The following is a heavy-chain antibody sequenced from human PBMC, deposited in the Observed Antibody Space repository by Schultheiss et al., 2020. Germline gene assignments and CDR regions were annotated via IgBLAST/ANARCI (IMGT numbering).Heavy chain of an antibody. Sequence: GGSLRLSCAASGFTFSSYSMNWVRQAPGKGLEWVSFITNNRSNKYYADSVKGRFTISRDNAKNTLYLQMNSLRAEDTAVYYCARDRPIGVGSMLDYWGQGTLVTVSS. D-gene: IGHD3-22*01. J-gene: IGHJ4*02. CDR1: GFTFSSYS. CDR2: ITNNRSNK. V-gene: IGHV3-21*01. CDR3: ARDRPIGVGSMLDY.